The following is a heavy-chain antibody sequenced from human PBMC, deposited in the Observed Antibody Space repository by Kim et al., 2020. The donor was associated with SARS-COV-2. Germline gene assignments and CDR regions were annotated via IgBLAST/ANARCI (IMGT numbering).Heavy chain of an antibody. CDR2: IYYSGST. J-gene: IGHJ6*02. D-gene: IGHD6-13*01. V-gene: IGHV4-39*07. Sequence: SETLSLTCTVSGGSISSSSYYWGWIRQPPGKGLEWIGSIYYSGSTYYNPSLKSRVTISVDTSKNQFSLKLSSVTAADTAVYYCAITGIAAAGRFRMDVWGQGTTVTVSS. CDR3: AITGIAAAGRFRMDV. CDR1: GGSISSSSYY.